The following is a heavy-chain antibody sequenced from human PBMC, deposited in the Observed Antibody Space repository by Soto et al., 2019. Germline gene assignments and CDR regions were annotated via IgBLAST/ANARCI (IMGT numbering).Heavy chain of an antibody. D-gene: IGHD5-18*01. V-gene: IGHV4-34*01. J-gene: IGHJ4*02. CDR2: INHSGST. CDR3: ARGSGRYSYGYSYY. Sequence: SETLSLTCAVYGGSFSCYYWSWIRQPPGKGLEWIGEINHSGSTNYNPSLKSRVTISVDTSKNQFSLKLSSVTAADTAVYYCARGSGRYSYGYSYYWGQGTLVTGSS. CDR1: GGSFSCYY.